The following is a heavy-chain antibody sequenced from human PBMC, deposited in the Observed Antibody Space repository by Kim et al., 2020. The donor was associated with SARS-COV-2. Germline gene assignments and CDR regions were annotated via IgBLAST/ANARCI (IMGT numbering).Heavy chain of an antibody. Sequence: ASVKVSCKASGYTFTSYAMHWVRQAPGQRLEWMGWINAGNGNTKYSQKFQGRVTITRDTSASTAYMELSSLRSEDTAVYYCARESAPSGSYPVNWFDPWGQGTLVTVSS. CDR2: INAGNGNT. J-gene: IGHJ5*02. V-gene: IGHV1-3*01. CDR1: GYTFTSYA. CDR3: ARESAPSGSYPVNWFDP. D-gene: IGHD1-26*01.